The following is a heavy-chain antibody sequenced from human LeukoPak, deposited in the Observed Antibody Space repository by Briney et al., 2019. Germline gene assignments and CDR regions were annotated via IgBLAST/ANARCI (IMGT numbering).Heavy chain of an antibody. CDR2: INPNSGGT. CDR3: ARSVRWSSGYPY. CDR1: GYTFTDYY. D-gene: IGHD3-22*01. J-gene: IGHJ4*02. V-gene: IGHV1-2*02. Sequence: ASVTVSCKASGYTFTDYYMHWVRQAPGQGLEWMGWINPNSGGTNYAQKFQGRVTMTRDTSISTAYMELSRLRSDDTAVYYCARSVRWSSGYPYWGQGTLVTVSS.